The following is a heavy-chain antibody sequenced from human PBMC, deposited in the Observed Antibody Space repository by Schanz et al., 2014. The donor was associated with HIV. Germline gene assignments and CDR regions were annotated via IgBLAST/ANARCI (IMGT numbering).Heavy chain of an antibody. V-gene: IGHV3-23*01. CDR3: ANSGYCTSGVCYTRGYDTDV. CDR1: GFTFNNYA. Sequence: EVQLLESGGGLVQPGESLRLSCLASGFTFNNYAMSWVRQAPGKGLEWVAVINWNGDTTYYADSVKGRFTISRDNSNNILFLHMPTLRAEDTAVYYCANSGYCTSGVCYTRGYDTDVWGQGTTVTVSS. J-gene: IGHJ6*02. D-gene: IGHD2-8*01. CDR2: INWNGDTT.